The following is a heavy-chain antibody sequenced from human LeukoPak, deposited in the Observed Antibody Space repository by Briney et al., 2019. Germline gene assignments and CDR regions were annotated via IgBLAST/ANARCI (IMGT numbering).Heavy chain of an antibody. J-gene: IGHJ4*02. Sequence: ASVKVSCKASGYTFTSYGISWVRQAPGQGLEWMGWISAYNGNTNYAQKLQGRVTMTTDTSTSTAYMELRSLRSDDTALYYCAKDRNYYDSSVRHGAFDYWGQGTLVTVSS. CDR3: AKDRNYYDSSVRHGAFDY. CDR1: GYTFTSYG. D-gene: IGHD3-22*01. V-gene: IGHV1-18*01. CDR2: ISAYNGNT.